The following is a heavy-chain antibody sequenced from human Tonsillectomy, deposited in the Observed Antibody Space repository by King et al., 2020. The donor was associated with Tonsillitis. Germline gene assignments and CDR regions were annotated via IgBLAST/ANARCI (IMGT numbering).Heavy chain of an antibody. D-gene: IGHD6-13*01. J-gene: IGHJ4*02. CDR3: ARLVGAAAAGTGFDY. Sequence: VQLVESGAEVKKPGESLKISCQGSGYSFTSYWIAWVRQMPGKGREWMGIIYPGDSDTRYSPSFQGQVTISADKSINTAYLQWSSLKASDTAMYYCARLVGAAAAGTGFDYWGQGTLVTVSS. CDR2: IYPGDSDT. CDR1: GYSFTSYW. V-gene: IGHV5-51*03.